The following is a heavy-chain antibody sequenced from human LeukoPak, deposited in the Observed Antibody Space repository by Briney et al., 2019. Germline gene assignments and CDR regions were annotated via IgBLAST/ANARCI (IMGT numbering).Heavy chain of an antibody. V-gene: IGHV3-33*01. D-gene: IGHD3-16*01. J-gene: IGHJ4*02. Sequence: GGSLRLSCAASGFSFDTHGMHWVRQAPGKGLEWVAVIWYDGSKKYYADSGKGRCTISRDNSKKSLFLQMNSRRAEDTALYYCARDVFADSSGGSFDFWGQGTLVTVSS. CDR2: IWYDGSKK. CDR1: GFSFDTHG. CDR3: ARDVFADSSGGSFDF.